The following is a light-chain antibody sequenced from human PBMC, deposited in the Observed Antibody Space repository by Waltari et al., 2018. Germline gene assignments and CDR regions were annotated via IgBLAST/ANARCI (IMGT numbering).Light chain of an antibody. V-gene: IGKV2-28*01. J-gene: IGKJ1*01. CDR1: HSSGDRF. CDR3: LQAVHSPGT. Sequence: HSSGDRFLDWYMQKPGQAPTLLIYVVSNRASGVPDRFSGSGSGTDFTLTISRVEAEDVGVYSCLQAVHSPGTFGQGTKVEIK. CDR2: VVS.